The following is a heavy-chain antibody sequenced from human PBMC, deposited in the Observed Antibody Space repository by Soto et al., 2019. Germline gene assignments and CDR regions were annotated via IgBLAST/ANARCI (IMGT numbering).Heavy chain of an antibody. J-gene: IGHJ4*02. Sequence: VGSLRLSCAASGFTFSSYGMHWVRQAPGKGLEWVAVIWYDGSNKYYADSVKGRFTISRDNSKNTLYLQMNSLRAEDTAVYYCARDSPAAGYYFDYWGQGTLVTVSS. D-gene: IGHD6-13*01. V-gene: IGHV3-33*01. CDR2: IWYDGSNK. CDR1: GFTFSSYG. CDR3: ARDSPAAGYYFDY.